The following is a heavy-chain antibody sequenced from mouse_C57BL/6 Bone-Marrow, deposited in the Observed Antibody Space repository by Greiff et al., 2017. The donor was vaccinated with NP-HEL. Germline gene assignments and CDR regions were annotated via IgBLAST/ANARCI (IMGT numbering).Heavy chain of an antibody. V-gene: IGHV3-6*01. Sequence: EVQLKESGPGLVKPSQSLSLTCSVTGYSITSGYYWNWIRQFPGNKLEWMGYISYDGSNNYNPSLKNRISITRDTSKNQFFLKLNSVTTEDTATYYCAQLPFAYWGQGTLVTVSA. CDR2: ISYDGSN. J-gene: IGHJ3*01. CDR3: AQLPFAY. D-gene: IGHD2-1*01. CDR1: GYSITSGYY.